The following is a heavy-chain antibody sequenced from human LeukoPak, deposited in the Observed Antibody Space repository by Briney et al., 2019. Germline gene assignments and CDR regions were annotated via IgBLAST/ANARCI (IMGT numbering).Heavy chain of an antibody. V-gene: IGHV3-23*01. CDR3: AKLLAVTNSYYFNY. D-gene: IGHD6-19*01. Sequence: GGPLRLSCAASGFTFSSYAMSWVRQAPGKGLEWFSTFSGSGSGGSTYYADSVKGRFSISRDNSKDTLYLQMNSLRAEDTAVYYCAKLLAVTNSYYFNYWGQGTLVTVSS. J-gene: IGHJ4*02. CDR1: GFTFSSYA. CDR2: FSGSGSGGST.